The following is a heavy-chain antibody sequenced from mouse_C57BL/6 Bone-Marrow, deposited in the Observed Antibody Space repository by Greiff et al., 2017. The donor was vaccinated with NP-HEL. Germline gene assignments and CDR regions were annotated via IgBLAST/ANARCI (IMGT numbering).Heavy chain of an antibody. V-gene: IGHV1-80*01. CDR1: GYAFSSYW. CDR2: IYPGDGDT. D-gene: IGHD5-1-1*01. Sequence: VQRVESGAELVKPGASVKISCKASGYAFSSYWMNWVKQRPGKGLEWIGQIYPGDGDTNYNGKFKGKATLTADKSSSTAYMQLSSLTSEDSAVYFCARSIPPWYFDVWGTGTTVTVSS. J-gene: IGHJ1*03. CDR3: ARSIPPWYFDV.